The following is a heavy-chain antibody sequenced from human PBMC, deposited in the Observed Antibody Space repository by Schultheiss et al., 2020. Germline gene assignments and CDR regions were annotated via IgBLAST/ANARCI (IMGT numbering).Heavy chain of an antibody. CDR3: AKESRRAFDY. Sequence: GGSLRLSGAASGFTFSNAWMSWVRQALGKGLEWVSAISGSGGSTYYADSVKGRFTISRDNSKNTLYLQMNSLRAEDTAVYYCAKESRRAFDYWGQGTLVTVSS. CDR1: GFTFSNAW. V-gene: IGHV3-23*01. J-gene: IGHJ4*02. CDR2: ISGSGGST.